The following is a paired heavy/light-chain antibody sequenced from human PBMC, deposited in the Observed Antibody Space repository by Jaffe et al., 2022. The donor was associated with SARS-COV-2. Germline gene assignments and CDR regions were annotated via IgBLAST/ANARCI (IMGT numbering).Light chain of an antibody. CDR3: LQHNSYPRYT. Sequence: DIQMTQSPSSLSASVGDRVTITCRASQGISNFLAWYQQKPGKIPKLLIYAASTLQSAVPSRFSGSGSGTEFTLTISSLQPEDFATYFCLQHNSYPRYTFGQGTTLEIK. V-gene: IGKV1-17*01. J-gene: IGKJ2*01. CDR2: AAS. CDR1: QGISNF.
Heavy chain of an antibody. CDR3: ANLATNADTFEV. V-gene: IGHV1-45*02. Sequence: QMQLVQSGAEMKKAGSSVKVSCKASGYSFTYRYLHWVRQAPGQALELMGWITPFNGNSNYTQKFQGKVSITRDTSMTTVYMELRSLRSEDTAIYYCANLATNADTFEVWGQGSMVTVSS. CDR2: ITPFNGNS. CDR1: GYSFTYRY. J-gene: IGHJ3*01.